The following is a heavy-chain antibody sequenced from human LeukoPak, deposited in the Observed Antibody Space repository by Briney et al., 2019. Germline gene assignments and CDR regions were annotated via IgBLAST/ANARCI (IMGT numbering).Heavy chain of an antibody. J-gene: IGHJ6*02. V-gene: IGHV5-10-1*01. CDR3: ARPAEDYDIGYYGMDV. CDR2: IDPSDSYT. CDR1: GYSFTSYW. Sequence: GESLRISCKGSGYSFTSYWISWVRQMPGKGLEWMGRIDPSDSYTNYSPSFQGHVTISADKSISTAYLQWSSLKASDTAMYYCARPAEDYDIGYYGMDVWGQGTTVTVSS. D-gene: IGHD3-9*01.